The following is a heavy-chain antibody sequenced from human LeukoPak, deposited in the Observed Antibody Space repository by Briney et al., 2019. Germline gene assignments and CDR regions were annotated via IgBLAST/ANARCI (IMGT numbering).Heavy chain of an antibody. CDR1: GFTFGDYA. V-gene: IGHV3-49*04. J-gene: IGHJ4*02. CDR2: IRSKAYGGTT. Sequence: GGSLRLSCTASGFTFGDYAMSWVRQAPGKGLEWVGFIRSKAYGGTTEYAASVKGRFTISRDDSKSIAYLQMNSLKTEDTAVYYSTRGVLERLYFDYWGQGTLVTVSS. D-gene: IGHD1-1*01. CDR3: TRGVLERLYFDY.